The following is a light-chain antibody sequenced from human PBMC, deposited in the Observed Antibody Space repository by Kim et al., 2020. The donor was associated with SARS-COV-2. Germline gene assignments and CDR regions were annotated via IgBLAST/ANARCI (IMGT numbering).Light chain of an antibody. V-gene: IGLV1-40*01. CDR3: QSFDSGLSGLL. Sequence: QSVLTQSPSVSGAPGQRVTISCSGTSSSIGAGFDVHWYQHSPGKAPKLLIFGNTVRPSGVPDRFSGSRSGTSASLAITGLQTEDEADYYCQSFDSGLSGLLFGGGTKLTVL. CDR1: SSSIGAGFD. CDR2: GNT. J-gene: IGLJ2*01.